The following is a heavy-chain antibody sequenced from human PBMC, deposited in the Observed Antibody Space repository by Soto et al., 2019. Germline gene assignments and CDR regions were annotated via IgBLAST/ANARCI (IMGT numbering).Heavy chain of an antibody. V-gene: IGHV4-59*08. CDR3: ARSRIEAAGTVYH. J-gene: IGHJ5*02. CDR2: SYYSGST. D-gene: IGHD6-13*01. CDR1: GVSISSYY. Sequence: QVQLQESGPGLVKPSETLSLTCTVAGVSISSYYWSWIRQPPGKGLERLGYSYYSGSTNYNPSLKSRVTISVDTSKKPFSLKLSSVTAADTAVYYCARSRIEAAGTVYHWGQGPLVTVSS.